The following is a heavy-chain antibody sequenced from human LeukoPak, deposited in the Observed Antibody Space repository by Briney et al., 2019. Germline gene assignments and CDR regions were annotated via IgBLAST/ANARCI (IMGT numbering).Heavy chain of an antibody. CDR1: GFTVSSYY. V-gene: IGHV3-53*04. CDR2: IYGGGTT. J-gene: IGHJ4*02. CDR3: ARGGNVPFDY. Sequence: GGSLRLSCAASGFTVSSYYMSCVRQAPGKGLEWVSVIYGGGTTYYADSVKGRFTVSRHNSENTLYLQMNSLRPEDTAVYYCARGGNVPFDYWGQGTLVTVSS. D-gene: IGHD2-2*01.